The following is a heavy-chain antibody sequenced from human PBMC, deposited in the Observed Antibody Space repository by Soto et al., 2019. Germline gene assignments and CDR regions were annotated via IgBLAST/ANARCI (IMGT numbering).Heavy chain of an antibody. CDR3: AREDSIISPAVSDF. J-gene: IGHJ4*02. CDR2: ISKSDYT. D-gene: IGHD2-2*01. Sequence: AGSLRLSCTVSGFAFNNYGLSWVRQAPGKGLEWVSSISKSDYTYYADSVKGRFTISRDNAKNSVSLQMNTLRVEDTAVYYCAREDSIISPAVSDFWGQGXMVTVSS. V-gene: IGHV3-21*01. CDR1: GFAFNNYG.